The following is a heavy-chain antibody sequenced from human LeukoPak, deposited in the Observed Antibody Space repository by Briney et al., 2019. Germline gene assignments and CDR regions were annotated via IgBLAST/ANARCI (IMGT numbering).Heavy chain of an antibody. D-gene: IGHD3-10*01. CDR1: GYTFNGYY. CDR3: QSSGSGAKYYFDY. V-gene: IGHV1-2*02. CDR2: INPNSGDT. J-gene: IGHJ4*02. Sequence: GASVKVSCKASGYTFNGYYMHWVRQAPGQGLEWMGWINPNSGDTNYGQKFQGRVTMTRDTTISTAYMELSRLRSDDTAVYYCQSSGSGAKYYFDYWGQGTLVTVSS.